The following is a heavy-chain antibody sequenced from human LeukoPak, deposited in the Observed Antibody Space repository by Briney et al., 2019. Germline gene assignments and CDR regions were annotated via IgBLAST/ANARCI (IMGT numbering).Heavy chain of an antibody. CDR3: ARNNLDIVVVVAAGGGFDP. CDR1: GYSISSGYY. CDR2: IYHSGST. J-gene: IGHJ5*02. Sequence: PSETLSLTCTVSGYSISSGYYWGWIRQPPGKGLEWIGSIYHSGSTYYNPSLKSRVTISVDTPKNQFSLKLSSVTAADTAVYYCARNNLDIVVVVAAGGGFDPWGQGTLVTVSS. V-gene: IGHV4-38-2*02. D-gene: IGHD2-15*01.